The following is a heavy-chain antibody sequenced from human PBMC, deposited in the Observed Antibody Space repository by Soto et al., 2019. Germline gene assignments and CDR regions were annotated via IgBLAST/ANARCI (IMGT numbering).Heavy chain of an antibody. V-gene: IGHV4-4*02. CDR1: GGSITNNNR. CDR2: MHHIGST. Sequence: SEPLSLTCDVSGGSITNNNRWSWVRQPPGEGLEWIGEMHHIGSTNYNPSLKSRVTMSVDTSKNQFFLKLNSVTAADTAVYYCTKNSAYALDYWGQGTLVTVSS. D-gene: IGHD5-12*01. J-gene: IGHJ4*02. CDR3: TKNSAYALDY.